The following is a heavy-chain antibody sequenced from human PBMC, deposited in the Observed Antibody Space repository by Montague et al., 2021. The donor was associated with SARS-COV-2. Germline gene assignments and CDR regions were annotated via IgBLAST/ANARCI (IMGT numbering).Heavy chain of an antibody. CDR1: GASVTSGDYY. CDR2: IYNTGRN. CDR3: ATEMPAYDVFDI. V-gene: IGHV4-61*08. D-gene: IGHD2-2*01. J-gene: IGHJ3*02. Sequence: SETLSLTCTVSGASVTSGDYYWTWIRQPPGKGLEWIGYIYNTGRNNYNPFLKSRATISMDTSKNQFSLKVASVSAADTAVYYCATEMPAYDVFDIWGQGTMVTVSS.